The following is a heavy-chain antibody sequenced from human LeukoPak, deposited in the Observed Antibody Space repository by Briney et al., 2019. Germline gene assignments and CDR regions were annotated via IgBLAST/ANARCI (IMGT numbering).Heavy chain of an antibody. CDR1: GFPFYTSA. CDR2: ISGFGGST. CDR3: AKGGQYSLFDY. V-gene: IGHV3-23*01. D-gene: IGHD2-15*01. Sequence: GGSLRLSCAGSGFPFYTSAMTWVRQAPGKGLEWVSTISGFGGSTFYADSVKGRFTISRDNARNTLYLQMNSLRAEDTAVYFCAKGGQYSLFDYWGQGTLVTVSS. J-gene: IGHJ4*02.